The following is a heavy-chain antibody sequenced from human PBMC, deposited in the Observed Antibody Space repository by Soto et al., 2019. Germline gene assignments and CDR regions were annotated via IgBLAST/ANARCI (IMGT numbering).Heavy chain of an antibody. CDR2: INHSGST. J-gene: IGHJ4*02. CDR1: GGSFSGYC. V-gene: IGHV4-34*01. CDR3: ARGRGLRYFDWSTGY. Sequence: PSETLSLTCAVYGGSFSGYCWSWIRQPPGKGLEWIGEINHSGSTNYNPSLKSRVTISVDTSKNQFSLKLSSVTAAGTAVYYCARGRGLRYFDWSTGYWGQGTLVTVS. D-gene: IGHD3-9*01.